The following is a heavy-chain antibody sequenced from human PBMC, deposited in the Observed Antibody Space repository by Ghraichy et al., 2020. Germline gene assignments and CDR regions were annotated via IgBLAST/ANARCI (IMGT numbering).Heavy chain of an antibody. V-gene: IGHV4-34*01. CDR2: INHSGST. CDR1: GGSFSGYY. Sequence: SETLSLTCAVYGGSFSGYYWSWIRQPPGKGLEWIGEINHSGSTNYNPSLKSRVTISVDTSKNQFSLKLSSVTAADTAVYYCARGKVGATKIVSLYYYYGMDVWGQGTTVTVSS. CDR3: ARGKVGATKIVSLYYYYGMDV. D-gene: IGHD1-26*01. J-gene: IGHJ6*02.